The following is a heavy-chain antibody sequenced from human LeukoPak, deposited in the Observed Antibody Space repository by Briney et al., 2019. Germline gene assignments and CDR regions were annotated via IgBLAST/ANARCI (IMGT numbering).Heavy chain of an antibody. V-gene: IGHV3-23*01. D-gene: IGHD2-8*01. CDR2: ISGSGGST. J-gene: IGHJ4*02. CDR3: AKDLSCTTATCSLDY. CDR1: GFTFSSYA. Sequence: PGGSLRLSCAASGFTFSSYAMTWVRQAPGKGLEWVSGISGSGGSTYYADSVKGRFTVSRDNSKNTLYLQMNSLRAEDTAVYYCAKDLSCTTATCSLDYWGQGTLVTVSS.